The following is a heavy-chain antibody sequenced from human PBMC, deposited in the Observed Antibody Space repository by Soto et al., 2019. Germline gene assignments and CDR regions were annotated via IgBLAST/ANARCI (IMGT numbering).Heavy chain of an antibody. Sequence: PGGSLRLSCAASGFTFSSYAMHWVRQAPGKGLEWVAVISYDGSNKYYADSVKGRFTISRDNSKNTLYLQMNSLRAEDTAVYYCAREYRSGGRRNWFDPWGQGTLVTVSS. V-gene: IGHV3-30-3*01. CDR2: ISYDGSNK. CDR1: GFTFSSYA. J-gene: IGHJ5*02. CDR3: AREYRSGGRRNWFDP. D-gene: IGHD6-19*01.